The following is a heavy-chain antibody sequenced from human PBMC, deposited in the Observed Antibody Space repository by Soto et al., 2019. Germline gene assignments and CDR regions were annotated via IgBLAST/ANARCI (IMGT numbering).Heavy chain of an antibody. Sequence: SVKVSCKASGGTFSSYAISWVRQAPGQGLEWMGGIIPIFGTANYAQKFQGRVTITADESTSTAYMELSSLRSEDTAVYYCGRDYRGYCSGGSCPDAFDIWGQGTMVTVSS. CDR2: IIPIFGTA. CDR1: GGTFSSYA. D-gene: IGHD2-15*01. J-gene: IGHJ3*02. V-gene: IGHV1-69*13. CDR3: GRDYRGYCSGGSCPDAFDI.